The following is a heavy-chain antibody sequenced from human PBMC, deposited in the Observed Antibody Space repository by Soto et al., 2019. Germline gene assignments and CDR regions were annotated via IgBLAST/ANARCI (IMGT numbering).Heavy chain of an antibody. CDR2: ITPIFGTA. D-gene: IGHD3-10*01. Sequence: SVKVSCQASGGTFSSYAINWVRQAPGQGLAWMGGITPIFGTANYAQKFQGRVTITADESTSTAYMELSSLRSEDTAVYYCARASRITRVRGVTYNGFGPCGEGTLVTGSS. CDR1: GGTFSSYA. V-gene: IGHV1-69*13. CDR3: ARASRITRVRGVTYNGFGP. J-gene: IGHJ5*02.